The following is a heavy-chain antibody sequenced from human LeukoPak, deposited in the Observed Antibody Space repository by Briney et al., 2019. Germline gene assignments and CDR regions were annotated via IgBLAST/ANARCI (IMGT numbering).Heavy chain of an antibody. Sequence: SSETLSLTCTVSGGSISNYYWNWIRQPPGKGLEWIGSIYYSGSTYYNPSLKSRVTISVDTSKNQFSLKLSSVTAADTAVYHCARGIVTGTTNWFDPWGQGTLVTVSS. V-gene: IGHV4-59*05. CDR1: GGSISNYY. D-gene: IGHD1-1*01. CDR2: IYYSGST. J-gene: IGHJ5*02. CDR3: ARGIVTGTTNWFDP.